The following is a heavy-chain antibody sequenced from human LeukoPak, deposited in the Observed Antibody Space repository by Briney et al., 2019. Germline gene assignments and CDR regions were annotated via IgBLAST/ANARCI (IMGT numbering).Heavy chain of an antibody. CDR3: ARTTTVTTYYFGY. D-gene: IGHD4-11*01. Sequence: SGPTLVHPRQTPTLTCTISGFSLSTSGLRVSWIRQPPGKALEWLARIDWDDDTYYSTSLKTRLTISKDTSKNQVVLTMTNMDPVDTATYYCARTTTVTTYYFGYWGQGTLVTVSS. CDR2: IDWDDDT. V-gene: IGHV2-70*04. J-gene: IGHJ4*02. CDR1: GFSLSTSGLR.